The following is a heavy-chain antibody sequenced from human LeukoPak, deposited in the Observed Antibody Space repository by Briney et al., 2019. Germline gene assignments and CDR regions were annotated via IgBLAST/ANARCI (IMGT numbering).Heavy chain of an antibody. J-gene: IGHJ3*02. Sequence: PSETLSLTCTVSGGSISSYYWSWIRQPAGKGLEWIGRIYTSGSTNYNPSLKSRVTVSVDTSKNQFSLKLSSVTAADTAVYYCAVCSVTGSAFDIWGQGTMVTVSS. CDR2: IYTSGST. CDR1: GGSISSYY. V-gene: IGHV4-4*07. CDR3: AVCSVTGSAFDI. D-gene: IGHD3-10*02.